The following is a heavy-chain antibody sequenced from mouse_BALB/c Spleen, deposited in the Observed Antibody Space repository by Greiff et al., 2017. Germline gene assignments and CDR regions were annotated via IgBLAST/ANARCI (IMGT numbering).Heavy chain of an antibody. CDR1: GYTFTDYA. CDR3: ARGGGSSYAMDY. Sequence: QVHVKQSGAELVRPGVSVKISCKGSGYTFTDYAMHWVKQSHAKSLEWIGVISTYYGDASYNQKFKGKATMTVDKSSSTAYMELARLTSEDSAIYYCARGGGSSYAMDYWGQGTSVTVSS. CDR2: ISTYYGDA. V-gene: IGHV1S137*01. J-gene: IGHJ4*01.